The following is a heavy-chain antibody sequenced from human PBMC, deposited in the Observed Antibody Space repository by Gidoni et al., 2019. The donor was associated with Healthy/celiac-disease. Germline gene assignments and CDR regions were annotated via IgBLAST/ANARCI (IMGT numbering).Heavy chain of an antibody. Sequence: EVQLLESGGGLVQPGGSLRRSCAASGFTFSSYATSWVRQAPGKGLAWVSAISGSGGSTYYADSVKGRFTISRDNSKNTLYLQRNSLRAEDTAVYYCAKDARFGEFPNWGQGTLVTVSS. CDR2: ISGSGGST. CDR3: AKDARFGEFPN. D-gene: IGHD3-10*01. CDR1: GFTFSSYA. V-gene: IGHV3-23*01. J-gene: IGHJ4*02.